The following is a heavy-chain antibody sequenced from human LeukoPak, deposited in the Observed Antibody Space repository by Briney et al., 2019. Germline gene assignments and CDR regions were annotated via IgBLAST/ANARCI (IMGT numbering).Heavy chain of an antibody. CDR2: INPNSGGT. V-gene: IGHV1-2*02. J-gene: IGHJ6*03. CDR3: ARVRGSGKYYYYYMDV. D-gene: IGHD3-10*01. CDR1: GYTFTGYY. Sequence: ASVKVSCKASGYTFTGYYMHWVRQAPGQGLEWMGWINPNSGGTNYAQKFQGRVTMTRDTSISTAYMELSRLRSEDTAVYYCARVRGSGKYYYYYMDVWGKGTTVTISS.